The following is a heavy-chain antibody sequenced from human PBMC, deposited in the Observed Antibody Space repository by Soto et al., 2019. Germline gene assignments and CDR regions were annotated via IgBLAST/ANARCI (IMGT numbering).Heavy chain of an antibody. CDR1: GLSITDSEMG. V-gene: IGHV2-26*01. CDR2: IDSSGEK. D-gene: IGHD6-19*01. J-gene: IGHJ5*02. Sequence: QVTLKESGPVLVKPTETLTLRCTLSGLSITDSEMGVRWIRQPPGQPLEWLAHIDSSGEKSYRTFLKSRLAISKDTPKSQIVLTMTNMDPADTATYYCARRHLAVAVSPWFDPWGQGIPVTVSS. CDR3: ARRHLAVAVSPWFDP.